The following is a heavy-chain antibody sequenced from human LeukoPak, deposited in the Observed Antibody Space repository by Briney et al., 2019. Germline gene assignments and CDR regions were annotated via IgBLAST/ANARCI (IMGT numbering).Heavy chain of an antibody. CDR3: ARSNPNYYYGMDV. V-gene: IGHV4-30-2*01. Sequence: SETLSLTCAVSGGSISSGGYSWSWIRQPPGKGLEWIGYIYHSGSTYYNPSLKSRVTISVDRSKNQFSLKLSSVTAADTAVYYCARSNPNYYYGMDVWGQGTTVTVSS. CDR1: GGSISSGGYS. CDR2: IYHSGST. J-gene: IGHJ6*02.